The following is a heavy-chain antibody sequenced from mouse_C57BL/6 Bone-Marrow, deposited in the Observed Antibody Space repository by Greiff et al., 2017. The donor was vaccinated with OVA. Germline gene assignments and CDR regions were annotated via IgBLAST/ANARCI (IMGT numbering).Heavy chain of an antibody. J-gene: IGHJ1*03. CDR2: IDPEDGDT. CDR3: TASPYGNYEGYWYFDV. Sequence: EVQVVESGAELVRPGASVKLSCTASGFNIKDYYMHWVKQRPEQGLEWIGRIDPEDGDTEYAPKFQGKATMTADTSSNTAYLQLSSLTSEDTAVYYCTASPYGNYEGYWYFDVWGTGTTVTVSS. D-gene: IGHD2-1*01. CDR1: GFNIKDYY. V-gene: IGHV14-1*01.